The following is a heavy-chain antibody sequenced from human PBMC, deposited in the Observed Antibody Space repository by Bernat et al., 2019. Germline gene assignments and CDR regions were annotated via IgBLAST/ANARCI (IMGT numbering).Heavy chain of an antibody. V-gene: IGHV3-21*01. CDR3: VRPLVYCGGDWYFDL. CDR1: EFTFSSYS. CDR2: ISSGSTYI. J-gene: IGHJ2*01. D-gene: IGHD2-21*01. Sequence: EVQLVESGGGLVEPGGSLRLSCAASEFTFSSYSMNWVRQAPGKGLEWVSSISSGSTYIYYADSLKGRFTVSRDNAKNSLYLQMNSLRAEDTAVYYCVRPLVYCGGDWYFDLWGRGTLVTVSS.